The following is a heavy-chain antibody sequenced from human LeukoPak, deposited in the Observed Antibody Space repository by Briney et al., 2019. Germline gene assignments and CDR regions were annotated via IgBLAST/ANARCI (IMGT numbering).Heavy chain of an antibody. Sequence: ASVKVSCKPSGYTFTDYYMHWVRQAPGQGLEWMGWMNPNSGGTNYAQEFRGRVTMTRDASISTAYVELSRLRSDDTAVYYCAREINDWGYSSSPCYWSQGTLVTVSS. CDR1: GYTFTDYY. J-gene: IGHJ4*02. CDR3: AREINDWGYSSSPCY. CDR2: MNPNSGGT. V-gene: IGHV1-2*02. D-gene: IGHD6-13*01.